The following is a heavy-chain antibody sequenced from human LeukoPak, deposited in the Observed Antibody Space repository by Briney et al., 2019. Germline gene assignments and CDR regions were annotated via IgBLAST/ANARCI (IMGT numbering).Heavy chain of an antibody. CDR3: ARDQGDIVVVPDAFDI. Sequence: ASVKVSCKASGYTFTSYDIICVRQAPGQRLEWMGWITAYNGNTNYAQKLQGRVTMTTDTSTSTAYMELRSLRSDDTAVYYCARDQGDIVVVPDAFDIWGQGTMVTVSS. D-gene: IGHD2-2*01. J-gene: IGHJ3*02. V-gene: IGHV1-18*04. CDR2: ITAYNGNT. CDR1: GYTFTSYD.